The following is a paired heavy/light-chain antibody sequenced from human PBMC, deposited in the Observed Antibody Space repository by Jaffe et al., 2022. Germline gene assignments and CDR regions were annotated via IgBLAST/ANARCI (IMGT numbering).Light chain of an antibody. J-gene: IGLJ1*01. CDR1: SSDVGGRNF. CDR2: DVT. CDR3: CSHAGTYTSGYV. V-gene: IGLV2-11*01. Sequence: QSALTQPRSVSGSPGQSVTISCTGTSSDVGGRNFVSWYQQHPGEAPKLIICDVTERPSGVPDRFSGSRSGNTAFLTISGLQPEDEADYHCCSHAGTYTSGYVFGSGTTVTVL.
Heavy chain of an antibody. Sequence: EVQLVESGGGLVQPGGSLRLSCAASGFTFRNYWMHWVRQVPGKGLVWLSGIKSDGSDTIYADSVKGRFTMSRDNTGNTLYLQMDNLRADDSALYYCIKELSQDFDYWGQGTLVTVSS. CDR2: IKSDGSDT. V-gene: IGHV3-74*01. CDR1: GFTFRNYW. CDR3: IKELSQDFDY. J-gene: IGHJ4*02.